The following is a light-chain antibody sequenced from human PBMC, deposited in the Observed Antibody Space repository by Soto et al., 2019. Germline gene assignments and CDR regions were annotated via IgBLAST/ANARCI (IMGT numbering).Light chain of an antibody. J-gene: IGKJ3*01. Sequence: EIVMTQSPATLAGSPGETVTLSCRASQSLSGNLAWYQQKPGQAPRLLIFRASTRATGVPARFSGRGSGTEFTLTISGLQSEDFAVYYCHQRSNWIFAFGPGTRVD. CDR2: RAS. V-gene: IGKV3-15*01. CDR1: QSLSGN. CDR3: HQRSNWIFA.